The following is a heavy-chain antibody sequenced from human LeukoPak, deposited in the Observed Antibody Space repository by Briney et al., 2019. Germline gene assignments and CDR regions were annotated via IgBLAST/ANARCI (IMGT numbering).Heavy chain of an antibody. CDR1: GFTVSTNF. J-gene: IGHJ4*02. CDR3: ARDWEWYYFDY. D-gene: IGHD3-3*01. V-gene: IGHV3-53*01. CDR2: IYSGGST. Sequence: PGGSLRLSCVVSGFTVSTNFMSWVRQAPGERLEWVSVIYSGGSTYYADSVKGRFTISRNNAKNSLYLQMNSLRAEDTAVYYCARDWEWYYFDYWGQGTLVTVSS.